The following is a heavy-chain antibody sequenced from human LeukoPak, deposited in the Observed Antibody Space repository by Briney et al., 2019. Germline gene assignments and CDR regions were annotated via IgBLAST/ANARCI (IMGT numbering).Heavy chain of an antibody. CDR3: ARDWKTNSFDY. V-gene: IGHV3-33*01. CDR2: IYYDGSNI. D-gene: IGHD1-1*01. J-gene: IGHJ4*02. Sequence: GESLKISCAASEFTFTTYGMHWVRQAPGKGLEWAAFIYYDGSNIYYADYVKGRFTISRDISKNTLYLQMDSLRAEDTAIYYCARDWKTNSFDYWGQGTLVTVSS. CDR1: EFTFTTYG.